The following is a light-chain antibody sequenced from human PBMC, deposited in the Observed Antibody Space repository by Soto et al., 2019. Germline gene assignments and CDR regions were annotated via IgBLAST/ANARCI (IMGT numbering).Light chain of an antibody. CDR1: SGHSNYA. CDR3: QTWGPGTRV. Sequence: QSVLTQSPSASVSLGASVKLTCTLSSGHSNYAIAWHQQQPEKGPRYLMKLNSDGSHSKGDGVPDRFSGSSSGAERYLTISSLQSEDETDYYCQTWGPGTRVFGGGTKLTVL. V-gene: IGLV4-69*01. CDR2: LNSDGSH. J-gene: IGLJ3*02.